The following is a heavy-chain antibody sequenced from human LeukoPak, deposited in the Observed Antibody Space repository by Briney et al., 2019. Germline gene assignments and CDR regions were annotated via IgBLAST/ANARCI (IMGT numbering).Heavy chain of an antibody. Sequence: AGGSLRLSCVASGFTFSTYAMSWVRQAPGKGLEWVSGISGSGAGTYYADSVKGRFTISRDNSKSTLYLQMNSLRVEDTAVYYCAKIWATSRFDYWGQGTLVTVSS. J-gene: IGHJ4*02. D-gene: IGHD5-12*01. CDR3: AKIWATSRFDY. CDR2: ISGSGAGT. CDR1: GFTFSTYA. V-gene: IGHV3-23*01.